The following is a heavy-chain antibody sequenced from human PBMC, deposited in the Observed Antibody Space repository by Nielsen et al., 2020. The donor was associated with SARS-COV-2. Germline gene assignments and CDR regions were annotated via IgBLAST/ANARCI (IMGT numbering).Heavy chain of an antibody. CDR1: GFTFSSYG. V-gene: IGHV3-33*01. Sequence: GGSLTLSSAASGFTFSSYGMHWVRQAPGKGLEWVAVIWHDGSNKYYADSVKGRFTISRDNSKNTLYLQMNSLRAEETAVYYCASELVPGYYGMGVWGQGTTVTVSS. D-gene: IGHD6-13*01. CDR3: ASELVPGYYGMGV. J-gene: IGHJ6*02. CDR2: IWHDGSNK.